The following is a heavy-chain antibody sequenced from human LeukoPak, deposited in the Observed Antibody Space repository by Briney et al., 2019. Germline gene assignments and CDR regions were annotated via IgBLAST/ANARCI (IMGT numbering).Heavy chain of an antibody. Sequence: GGSLRLSCAASGFTFSSYDMHWVRHATGKGLEWVSVIGISGDTYYAGSVKGRFTISRENAKNSLYLQMNSLTAGDTAVYFCSRVGSSGWPNYFDSWGQGTLVTVSS. CDR2: IGISGDT. CDR1: GFTFSSYD. J-gene: IGHJ4*02. CDR3: SRVGSSGWPNYFDS. V-gene: IGHV3-13*04. D-gene: IGHD6-19*01.